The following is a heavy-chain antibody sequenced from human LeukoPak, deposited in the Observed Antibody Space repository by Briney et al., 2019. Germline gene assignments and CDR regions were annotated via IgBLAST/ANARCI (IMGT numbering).Heavy chain of an antibody. Sequence: SETVSLTCTVSGGAISRYYWSWIRQPPGKGLEWIGYIYYSGSTNYNPSLKSRVTISVDTSKNQFSLKLSSVAAADTAVYYCARDQGLQLWNSFDYWGQGTLATVSS. CDR1: GGAISRYY. CDR3: ARDQGLQLWNSFDY. V-gene: IGHV4-59*01. CDR2: IYYSGST. J-gene: IGHJ4*02. D-gene: IGHD5-18*01.